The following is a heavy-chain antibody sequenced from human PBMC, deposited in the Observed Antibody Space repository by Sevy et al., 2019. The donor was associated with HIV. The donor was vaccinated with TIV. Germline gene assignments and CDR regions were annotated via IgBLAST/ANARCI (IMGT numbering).Heavy chain of an antibody. CDR1: GYTFTNHF. CDR3: ASTPDILTAFDY. V-gene: IGHV1-46*03. D-gene: IGHD3-9*01. Sequence: ASVKVSCKASGYTFTNHFMHWVRQAPGQGLEWMGIINPSGGSTSYAQKFQGRVTMTRDTSTSTVYMDLSSLRSEDTAVYYCASTPDILTAFDYWGQGTLVTVSS. J-gene: IGHJ4*02. CDR2: INPSGGST.